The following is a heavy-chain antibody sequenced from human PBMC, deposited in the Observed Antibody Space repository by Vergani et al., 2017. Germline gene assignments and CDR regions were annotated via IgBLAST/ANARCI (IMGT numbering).Heavy chain of an antibody. D-gene: IGHD3-9*01. CDR2: IRPKTDGETT. CDR3: TTPTKCELRYDFDY. V-gene: IGHV3-15*01. CDR1: GFTFSSAW. J-gene: IGHJ4*02. Sequence: EVQPVESGGGLVKPGGSLRLSCTTSGFTFSSAWMSWVRQAPGKGLEWVARIRPKTDGETTDYAAPVKGRFTISRDDSNNTLYLQMNSLKTEDTAVYYCTTPTKCELRYDFDYGCQGTLVTVSS.